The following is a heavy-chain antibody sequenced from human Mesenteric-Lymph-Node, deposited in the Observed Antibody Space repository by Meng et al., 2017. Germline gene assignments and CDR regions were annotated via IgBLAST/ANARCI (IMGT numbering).Heavy chain of an antibody. V-gene: IGHV4-61*10. Sequence: SETLSLTCTVSGGTVSSGSYYWSWIRQPAGKGLEWIGEINHSGRTNYNPSLKSRVTISVDTSKNQFSLKLSSVTAADTAVYYCASITEFGYFYYWGQGTLVTVSS. J-gene: IGHJ4*02. CDR1: GGTVSSGSYY. D-gene: IGHD1-14*01. CDR2: INHSGRT. CDR3: ASITEFGYFYY.